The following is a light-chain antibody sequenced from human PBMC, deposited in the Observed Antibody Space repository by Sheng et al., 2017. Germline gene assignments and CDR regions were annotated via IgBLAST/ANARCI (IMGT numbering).Light chain of an antibody. Sequence: EIVLTQSPGNLSLSPGERATLSCRASQSVRSSYLAWYQQKPGQAPRLLIYDASNRVAGIPARFSGSGSGTDFTLTISSLEPEDFAVYYCQQRSSWLSFGGGTKVEMK. CDR1: QSVRSSY. CDR3: QQRSSWLS. V-gene: IGKV3-11*01. J-gene: IGKJ4*01. CDR2: DAS.